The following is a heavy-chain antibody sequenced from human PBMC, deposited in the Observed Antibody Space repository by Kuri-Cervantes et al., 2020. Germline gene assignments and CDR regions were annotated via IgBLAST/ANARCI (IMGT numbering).Heavy chain of an antibody. Sequence: TLSLTCAIYGGSFSGYYWSWIRQPPGKGLEWIGEINHSGSSNYNPSLKIRVTISVDTSKNQFSLRLSSVTAADTAVYYCARGRQNYYYYMDVWGKGTTVTVSS. CDR3: ARGRQNYYYYMDV. CDR2: INHSGSS. V-gene: IGHV4-34*01. CDR1: GGSFSGYY. J-gene: IGHJ6*03.